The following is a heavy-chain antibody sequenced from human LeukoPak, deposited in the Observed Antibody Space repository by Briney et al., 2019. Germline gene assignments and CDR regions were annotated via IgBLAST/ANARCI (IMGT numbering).Heavy chain of an antibody. CDR2: IWYDGSNK. V-gene: IGHV3-33*01. CDR3: ARDHSSGWYSDYFDY. D-gene: IGHD6-19*01. CDR1: GFTFSSYG. Sequence: GGSLGLSCAASGFTFSSYGMHWVRQAPGKGLEWVAVIWYDGSNKYYADSVKGRFTISRDNSENTLYLQMNSLRAEDTAVYYCARDHSSGWYSDYFDYWGQGTLVTVSS. J-gene: IGHJ4*02.